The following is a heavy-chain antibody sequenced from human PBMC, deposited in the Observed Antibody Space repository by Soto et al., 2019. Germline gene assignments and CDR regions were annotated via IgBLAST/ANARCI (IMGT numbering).Heavy chain of an antibody. Sequence: GGSLRLSCSASGFTFSSYAMHWVRQAPGKGLEYVSAISSNGGSTYYADSVKGRFTISRDNSKNTLYLQMSSLRAEDTAVYYCVKVPTYSSSWYYYYYGMDVWGQGTTVTVSS. CDR1: GFTFSSYA. CDR2: ISSNGGST. D-gene: IGHD6-13*01. V-gene: IGHV3-64D*08. J-gene: IGHJ6*02. CDR3: VKVPTYSSSWYYYYYGMDV.